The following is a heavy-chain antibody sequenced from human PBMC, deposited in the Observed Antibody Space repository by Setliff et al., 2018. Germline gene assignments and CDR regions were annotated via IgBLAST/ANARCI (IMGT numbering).Heavy chain of an antibody. CDR2: IITNTGKT. V-gene: IGHV1-18*01. J-gene: IGHJ3*01. D-gene: IGHD2-2*01. Sequence: ASVKVSCKASGYTSTNYGFTWVRQAPGQGLEWMGMIITNTGKTSYPKKFQGRVTMTTDTYTGTGYMELRSLTSDDTAVYFCARFGGSCSSSSCYASDLWGQGTMVTVSS. CDR3: ARFGGSCSSSSCYASDL. CDR1: GYTSTNYG.